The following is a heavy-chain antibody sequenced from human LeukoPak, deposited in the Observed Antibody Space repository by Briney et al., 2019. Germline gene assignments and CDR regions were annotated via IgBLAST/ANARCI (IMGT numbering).Heavy chain of an antibody. V-gene: IGHV4-4*07. CDR1: VVSMNGYY. J-gene: IGHJ4*02. D-gene: IGHD3-22*01. Sequence: SETLSLTCSVSVVSMNGYYWSWLRQSAGNRLEWIGHVDSSGNTNYNPSLKSRVTISVDTSKNQLSLKLSSVTAADTAVYYCASATYYYDSSGYYYYFDYWGQGTLVTVSS. CDR3: ASATYYYDSSGYYYYFDY. CDR2: VDSSGNT.